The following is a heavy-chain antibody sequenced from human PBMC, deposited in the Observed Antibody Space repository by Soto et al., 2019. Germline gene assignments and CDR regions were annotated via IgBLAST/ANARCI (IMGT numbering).Heavy chain of an antibody. Sequence: QVQLVQSRSEVKKPGSSVRVSCRASEGTFNSHVVSWVRQAPGQGLQWMGGILPLFGTTNYAHQLEGRVTITADSSKATYFLELRGLKPGDTAVYYCERGGTLCESAQQYSPYGLDVWGQGTPVIVSS. V-gene: IGHV1-69*01. CDR1: EGTFNSHV. CDR2: ILPLFGTT. CDR3: ERGGTLCESAQQYSPYGLDV. J-gene: IGHJ6*02. D-gene: IGHD2-15*01.